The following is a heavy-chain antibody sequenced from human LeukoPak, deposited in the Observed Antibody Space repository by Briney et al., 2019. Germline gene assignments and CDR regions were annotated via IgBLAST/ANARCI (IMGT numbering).Heavy chain of an antibody. CDR1: GFTFSNYE. V-gene: IGHV3-48*03. CDR3: ARDCSGWYRYYYYMDV. CDR2: ISGIGSTI. J-gene: IGHJ6*03. D-gene: IGHD6-19*01. Sequence: GGSLRLSCAVSGFTFSNYEMNWVRQAPGKGLEWVSYISGIGSTIYYADSVKGRFTISRDNAKNSLYLQMNSLRAEDTAVYYCARDCSGWYRYYYYMDVWGKGTTVTISS.